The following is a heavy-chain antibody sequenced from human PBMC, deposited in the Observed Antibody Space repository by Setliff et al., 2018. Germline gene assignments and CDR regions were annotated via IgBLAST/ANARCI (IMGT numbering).Heavy chain of an antibody. Sequence: SETLSLTCTVYGVSFSDYYWGWVRQSPGKGLDWIGEINHSGTTNYDPSLEGRISISVDTSKRQFSLKLTSVTAADMAVYYCARTTGSTHNWLDPWGPGTQVTVSS. J-gene: IGHJ5*02. CDR1: GVSFSDYY. CDR2: INHSGTT. V-gene: IGHV4-34*01. D-gene: IGHD1-1*01. CDR3: ARTTGSTHNWLDP.